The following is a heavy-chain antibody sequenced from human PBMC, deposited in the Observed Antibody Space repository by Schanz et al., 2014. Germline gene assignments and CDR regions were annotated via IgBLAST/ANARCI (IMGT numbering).Heavy chain of an antibody. J-gene: IGHJ4*02. D-gene: IGHD5-12*01. V-gene: IGHV3-30-3*01. CDR2: ISNDGSIK. Sequence: QVQLLQSGGGVVQPGRSLRLSCAASGFTFSSYAMHWVRQAPGKGLEWVALISNDGSIKYYADSVEGRFTISRDNSRNTLYLQMNSLRTEDTAVYYCASTSGYSDYGTYFDFWGQGTLVAVSS. CDR1: GFTFSSYA. CDR3: ASTSGYSDYGTYFDF.